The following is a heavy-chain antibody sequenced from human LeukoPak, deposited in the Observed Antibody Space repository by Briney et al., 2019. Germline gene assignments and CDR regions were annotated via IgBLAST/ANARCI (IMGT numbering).Heavy chain of an antibody. CDR1: GFTFGRAW. V-gene: IGHV3-15*01. CDR2: IKTKGEGETT. CDR3: TTNPAAAGGY. J-gene: IGHJ4*02. Sequence: GGSLGLSCAASGFTFGRAWMSWVRQAPGKGLEWVGRIKTKGEGETTDYAAPVKGRFTISRDDSENTLYIQMSSLTTEDTAVYYCTTNPAAAGGYWGQGTLVTVSS. D-gene: IGHD3-10*01.